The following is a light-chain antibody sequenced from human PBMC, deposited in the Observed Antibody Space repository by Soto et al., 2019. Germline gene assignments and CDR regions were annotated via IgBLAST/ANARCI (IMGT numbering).Light chain of an antibody. CDR3: QQYGVSPLT. CDR2: DAS. J-gene: IGKJ4*01. Sequence: ETVLTQSPGTLSLSPGETAPLSCGASQSVNSNYLAWYHQKPGQTLRLLIYDASIRATGIPDRFSGSGSGTDFTLTITRLEPEDFAVYYCQQYGVSPLTFGGGTKVESK. CDR1: QSVNSNY. V-gene: IGKV3-20*01.